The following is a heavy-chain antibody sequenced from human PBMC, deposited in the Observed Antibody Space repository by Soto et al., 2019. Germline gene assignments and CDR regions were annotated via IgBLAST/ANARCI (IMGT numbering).Heavy chain of an antibody. D-gene: IGHD6-13*01. J-gene: IGHJ4*02. CDR3: ARAPSWYNFDY. Sequence: ASVKVSCKAPGYTFTSYTMHWVRQAPGQRLEWMGWINAGNGNTKYSQKFQGRVTITRDTSASTAYMELSSLRSEDTAVYYCARAPSWYNFDYWGQGTLVTVSS. CDR1: GYTFTSYT. CDR2: INAGNGNT. V-gene: IGHV1-3*01.